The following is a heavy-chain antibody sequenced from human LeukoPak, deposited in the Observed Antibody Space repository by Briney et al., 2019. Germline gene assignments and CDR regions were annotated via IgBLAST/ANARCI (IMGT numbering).Heavy chain of an antibody. CDR3: ARGFVPLFREGAAGRFDY. Sequence: GGSLRLSCAASGFIFRNYWMTWVRQAPGKGLEWVANIKQDGSEKYYVDSVKGRFTISRDNAKNSLYLQMNSLRAEDTAVYYCARGFVPLFREGAAGRFDYWGQGTLVTVSS. D-gene: IGHD6-13*01. J-gene: IGHJ4*02. CDR1: GFIFRNYW. CDR2: IKQDGSEK. V-gene: IGHV3-7*01.